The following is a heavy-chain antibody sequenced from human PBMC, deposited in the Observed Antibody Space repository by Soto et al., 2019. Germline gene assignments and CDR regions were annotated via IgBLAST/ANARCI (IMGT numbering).Heavy chain of an antibody. CDR2: ISGSGGST. J-gene: IGHJ4*02. Sequence: GGSLRLSCAASGFTFSSYAMSWVRQAPGKGLEWVSAISGSGGSTYYADSVKGRFTTSRDNSKNTLYLQMNSLRAEDTAVYYCAKNPQPDSGYDWGFDYWGQGTLVTVSS. V-gene: IGHV3-23*01. CDR3: AKNPQPDSGYDWGFDY. D-gene: IGHD5-12*01. CDR1: GFTFSSYA.